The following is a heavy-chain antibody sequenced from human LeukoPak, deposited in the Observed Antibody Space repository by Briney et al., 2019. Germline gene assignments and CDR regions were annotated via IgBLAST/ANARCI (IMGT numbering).Heavy chain of an antibody. J-gene: IGHJ4*02. Sequence: SETLSLTCTVSSGSTSRYYWSWIRQPPGKGLDWIGYIYYTGSTYYNPSLKSRISISLDTSKNQLSLRLSSVTAADTAVYYCAREGSRDFWSGPVYYFDYWGQGTLVTVSS. CDR1: SGSTSRYY. D-gene: IGHD3-3*01. CDR3: AREGSRDFWSGPVYYFDY. CDR2: IYYTGST. V-gene: IGHV4-59*01.